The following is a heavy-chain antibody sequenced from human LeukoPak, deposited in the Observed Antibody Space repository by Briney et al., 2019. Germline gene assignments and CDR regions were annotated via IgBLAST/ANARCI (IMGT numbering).Heavy chain of an antibody. V-gene: IGHV4-39*07. D-gene: IGHD4-17*01. CDR3: ARGRPWAAVTTFDY. CDR2: INHSGST. J-gene: IGHJ4*02. Sequence: SETLSLTCTVSGGSISSSRYYWSWIRPPPGKGLEWNGEINHSGSTNYNPSLKSRVTISVDTSKNQFSLKLSSVTAADTAVYYCARGRPWAAVTTFDYWGQGTLVTVSS. CDR1: GGSISSSRYY.